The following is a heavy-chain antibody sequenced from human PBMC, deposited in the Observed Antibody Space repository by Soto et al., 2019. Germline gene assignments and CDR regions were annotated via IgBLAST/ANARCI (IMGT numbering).Heavy chain of an antibody. Sequence: GASVKVSCKASGYTFTSYAMHWVRQAPGQRLEWMGWINAGNGNTKYSQKFQGRVTITRDTSASTAYMELSSLRSEDTAVYYCAGGSSGWSEYYYYGMDVWGQGTTVTAP. CDR2: INAGNGNT. CDR3: AGGSSGWSEYYYYGMDV. D-gene: IGHD6-19*01. J-gene: IGHJ6*02. CDR1: GYTFTSYA. V-gene: IGHV1-3*01.